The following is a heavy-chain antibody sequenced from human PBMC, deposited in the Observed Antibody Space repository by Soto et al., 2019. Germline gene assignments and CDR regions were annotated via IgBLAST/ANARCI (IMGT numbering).Heavy chain of an antibody. CDR3: ARVGYYGFWSGYTYYYYYYMDV. D-gene: IGHD3-3*01. Sequence: EVQLVESGGGLVQPGGSLRLSCAASGFTFSSYAMHWVRQAPGKGLEYVSAISSNGGSTYYANSVKGRYTISRDNSKNALYLQMGSLSAEDMAVYYCARVGYYGFWSGYTYYYYYYMDVWGKGTTVTVSS. CDR1: GFTFSSYA. CDR2: ISSNGGST. V-gene: IGHV3-64*01. J-gene: IGHJ6*03.